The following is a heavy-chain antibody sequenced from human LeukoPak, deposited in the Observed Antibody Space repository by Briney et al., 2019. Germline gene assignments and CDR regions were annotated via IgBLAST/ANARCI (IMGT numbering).Heavy chain of an antibody. V-gene: IGHV4-59*01. D-gene: IGHD3-22*01. CDR2: IYYSGST. CDR3: AREDSGGYYPDC. J-gene: IGHJ4*02. CDR1: GGSISSYY. Sequence: SETLSLTCTVSGGSISSYYWSWIRQPPGKGLEWIGYIYYSGSTNYNPSLKSRVTISVDTSKNQFSLKLSSVTAADTAVYYCAREDSGGYYPDCWGQGTLVTVSS.